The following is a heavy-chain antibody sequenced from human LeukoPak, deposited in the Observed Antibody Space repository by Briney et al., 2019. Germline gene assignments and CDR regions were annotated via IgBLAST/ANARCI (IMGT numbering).Heavy chain of an antibody. D-gene: IGHD3-10*01. CDR1: GFTFSGYW. CDR2: TNSDGSST. V-gene: IGHV3-74*01. Sequence: GGSLRLSCAASGFTFSGYWMQWVRQAPGKGLVWVSHTNSDGSSTSYADSVKGRFTISRDNAKNTLYLQMNSLRAEDTAVYYCAGVLGVRDLAYFDYWGHGTLVTVSS. CDR3: AGVLGVRDLAYFDY. J-gene: IGHJ4*01.